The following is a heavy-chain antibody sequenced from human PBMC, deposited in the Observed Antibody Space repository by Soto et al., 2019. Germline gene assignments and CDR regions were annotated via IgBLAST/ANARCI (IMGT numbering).Heavy chain of an antibody. V-gene: IGHV3-23*01. Sequence: EVQLLESGGGLVQPGGSLRLSCAASGFTFSSYAMSWVRQAPGKGLEWVSAISGSGVSTYYADSVKGRFTISRDNSKNTLYLPMNSLRAEDTAVYYCAKEEGYSSGWTEIDYWGQGTLVTVSS. CDR3: AKEEGYSSGWTEIDY. CDR1: GFTFSSYA. D-gene: IGHD6-19*01. CDR2: ISGSGVST. J-gene: IGHJ4*02.